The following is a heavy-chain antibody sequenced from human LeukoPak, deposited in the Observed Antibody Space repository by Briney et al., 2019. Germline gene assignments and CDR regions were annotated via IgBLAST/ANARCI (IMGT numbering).Heavy chain of an antibody. Sequence: SETLSLTCTVSGGSISSYYWSWIRQPPGKGLEWIGYIYYSGSTNYNPSLKSRVTISVDTSKNQFSLKLSSVTAADTAVYYCARVLNYDFWSGPNWFDPWGQGTLVTVSS. CDR1: GGSISSYY. V-gene: IGHV4-59*01. J-gene: IGHJ5*02. CDR2: IYYSGST. CDR3: ARVLNYDFWSGPNWFDP. D-gene: IGHD3-3*01.